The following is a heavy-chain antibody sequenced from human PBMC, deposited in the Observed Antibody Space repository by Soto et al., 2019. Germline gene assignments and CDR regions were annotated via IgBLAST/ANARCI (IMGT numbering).Heavy chain of an antibody. D-gene: IGHD5-12*01. CDR3: ARDFFEDGYNPTDFDY. Sequence: ASVKVSCKASGGTFSSYAISWVRQAPGQGLEWMGGIIPIFGTANYAQKFQGRVTITADESTSTAYMELSSLRSEDTAVYYCARDFFEDGYNPTDFDYWGQGTLVTVSS. CDR1: GGTFSSYA. V-gene: IGHV1-69*13. J-gene: IGHJ4*02. CDR2: IIPIFGTA.